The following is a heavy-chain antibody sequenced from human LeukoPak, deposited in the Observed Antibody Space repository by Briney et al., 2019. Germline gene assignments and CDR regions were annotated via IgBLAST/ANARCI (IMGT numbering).Heavy chain of an antibody. CDR2: IDPNSGGT. D-gene: IGHD1-26*01. J-gene: IGHJ4*02. CDR1: GYTFTVYY. Sequence: ASVKVSCKASGYTFTVYYVHWVRQAPGQGLEWMGWIDPNSGGTHYAQKFQDRVTMTRDTSISTAYMELSRLRSDDTAVYYCAREELTSVSYSDALDYWGQGTLVTVSS. V-gene: IGHV1-2*02. CDR3: AREELTSVSYSDALDY.